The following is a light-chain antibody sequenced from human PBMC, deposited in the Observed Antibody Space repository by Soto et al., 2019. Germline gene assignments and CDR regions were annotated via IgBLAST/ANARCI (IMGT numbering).Light chain of an antibody. CDR3: AAWDDSLNGYG. V-gene: IGLV1-44*01. J-gene: IGLJ1*01. Sequence: QSVLTQPPSASGTPGQRVTISCSGSSSNIGSNTVNWYQQLPGTAPKLLIYSNNQRPSGVPDRFSGSKSGTSASLAISGLQSEDEDDDYCAAWDDSLNGYGFGTGTKLTVL. CDR2: SNN. CDR1: SSNIGSNT.